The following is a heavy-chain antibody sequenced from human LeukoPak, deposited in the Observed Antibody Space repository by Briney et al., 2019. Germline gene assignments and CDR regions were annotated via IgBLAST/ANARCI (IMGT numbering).Heavy chain of an antibody. Sequence: SETLCLTCTVSGGSISDHYWSWIRQPSGKGLEWIGRIYSSGSANYSPSLKSRVSMSVDTSNNYFSLNLTSVTAADTALYFCARDVRYASGWSTPESWGQGILVIVSS. V-gene: IGHV4-4*07. J-gene: IGHJ5*02. D-gene: IGHD6-19*01. CDR1: GGSISDHY. CDR2: IYSSGSA. CDR3: ARDVRYASGWSTPES.